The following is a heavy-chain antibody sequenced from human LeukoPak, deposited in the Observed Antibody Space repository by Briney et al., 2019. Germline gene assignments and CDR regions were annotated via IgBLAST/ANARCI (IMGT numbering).Heavy chain of an antibody. Sequence: GASVKVSCKASGHTFTSYYMHWVRQAPRQGLEWMGIINPSGGSTNYAQNFQGRVTLTRDTSTSTVYMELSSLRSEDTAVYYCASGVYYYDSSGLEDWGQGTLVTVSS. D-gene: IGHD3-22*01. V-gene: IGHV1-46*03. J-gene: IGHJ4*02. CDR3: ASGVYYYDSSGLED. CDR2: INPSGGST. CDR1: GHTFTSYY.